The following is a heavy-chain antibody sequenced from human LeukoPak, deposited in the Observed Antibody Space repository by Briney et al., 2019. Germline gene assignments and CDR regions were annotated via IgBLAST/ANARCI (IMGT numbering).Heavy chain of an antibody. J-gene: IGHJ3*02. Sequence: GASVKVSCKASGGTFSSYAISWVRQAPGQGLEWMGGIIPIFGTANYAQKFQGRVTITADESTSTVYMELSSLRSEDTAVYYCASMKADYDSSVTDNAFGIWGQGTMVTVSS. CDR1: GGTFSSYA. CDR2: IIPIFGTA. CDR3: ASMKADYDSSVTDNAFGI. V-gene: IGHV1-69*13. D-gene: IGHD3-22*01.